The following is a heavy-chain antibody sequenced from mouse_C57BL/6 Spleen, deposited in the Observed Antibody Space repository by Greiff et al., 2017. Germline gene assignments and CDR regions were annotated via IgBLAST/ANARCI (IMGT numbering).Heavy chain of an antibody. Sequence: QVQLQQSGAELVRPGASVKLSCKASGYTFTDYYINWVKQRPGQGLEWIARIYPGSGNTYYNEKFKGKATLTAEKSSSTAYMQLSSLTSEDSAVYFCARCAHYGGIDYWGQGTTLTVSS. D-gene: IGHD1-1*01. V-gene: IGHV1-76*01. CDR3: ARCAHYGGIDY. CDR2: IYPGSGNT. J-gene: IGHJ2*01. CDR1: GYTFTDYY.